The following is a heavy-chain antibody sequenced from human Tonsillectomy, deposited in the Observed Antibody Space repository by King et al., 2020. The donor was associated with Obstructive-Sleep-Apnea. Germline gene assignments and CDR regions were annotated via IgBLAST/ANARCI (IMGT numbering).Heavy chain of an antibody. CDR3: ARGGGYDPFDY. J-gene: IGHJ4*02. Sequence: VQLVESGGGLVKPGGSLRLSCAASGFTFRSYNMNWVRQAPGKGLEWVSSISSSSSYIFYSDSMRGRFTISRDNAKNSLYLEMNSRRAEDTAVYYWARGGGYDPFDYWGQGTLVTVSS. V-gene: IGHV3-21*06. CDR1: GFTFRSYN. CDR2: ISSSSSYI. D-gene: IGHD3-22*01.